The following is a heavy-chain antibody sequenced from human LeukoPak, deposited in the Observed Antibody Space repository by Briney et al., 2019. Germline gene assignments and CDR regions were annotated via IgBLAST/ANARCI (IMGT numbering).Heavy chain of an antibody. V-gene: IGHV3-48*01. CDR2: ISSSSSTI. CDR3: AGEMATTSLDAFDY. D-gene: IGHD5-24*01. CDR1: GFTFSSYS. J-gene: IGHJ4*02. Sequence: GESLRLSCAASGFTFSSYSMNWVRQAPGKGLEWVSYISSSSSTIYYADSVKGRFTISRDNAKNSLYLQMNSLRAEDTAVYYCAGEMATTSLDAFDYWGQGTLVTVSS.